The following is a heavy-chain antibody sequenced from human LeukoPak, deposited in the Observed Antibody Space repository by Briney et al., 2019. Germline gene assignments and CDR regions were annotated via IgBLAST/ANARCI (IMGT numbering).Heavy chain of an antibody. CDR2: ISYDGSNK. J-gene: IGHJ4*02. CDR3: TRPDYYDSSGKLDY. D-gene: IGHD3-22*01. Sequence: GGSLRLSCAASGFTFSSYPMHWVRQAPGKGLEWVAVISYDGSNKYYADSVKGRFTISRDNSKNTLYLQMNSLRAEDTAVYYCTRPDYYDSSGKLDYWGQGTLVTVSS. V-gene: IGHV3-30*01. CDR1: GFTFSSYP.